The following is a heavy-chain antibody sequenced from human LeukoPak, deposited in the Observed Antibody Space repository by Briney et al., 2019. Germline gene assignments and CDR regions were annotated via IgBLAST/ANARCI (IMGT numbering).Heavy chain of an antibody. D-gene: IGHD2-8*01. CDR3: EMILVGDTNGPLDI. CDR1: GFTFSNYA. Sequence: GGSLRLSCAGSGFTFSNYAMSWVRQAPGKGLEGVSSLSRSGATFYADSVKGRFTISRDVSTNTLYLQMDSLRAEDTALYYREMILVGDTNGPLDIWGQGTMVTVSS. CDR2: LSRSGAT. V-gene: IGHV3-23*01. J-gene: IGHJ3*02.